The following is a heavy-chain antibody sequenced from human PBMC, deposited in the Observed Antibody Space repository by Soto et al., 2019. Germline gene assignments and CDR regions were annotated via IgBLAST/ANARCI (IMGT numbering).Heavy chain of an antibody. D-gene: IGHD3-10*01. CDR1: GGSFSGYY. CDR2: INHSGST. J-gene: IGHJ6*03. CDR3: ARGRGSGSYYYYYYYMAV. Sequence: QVQLQQWGAGLLKPSETLSLTCAVYGGSFSGYYWSWIRQPPGKGLEWIGEINHSGSTNYNPSLKSRCTISVDTSKNQFSLKLGSVTAADTAVYYCARGRGSGSYYYYYYYMAVWGKGTTVTVSS. V-gene: IGHV4-34*01.